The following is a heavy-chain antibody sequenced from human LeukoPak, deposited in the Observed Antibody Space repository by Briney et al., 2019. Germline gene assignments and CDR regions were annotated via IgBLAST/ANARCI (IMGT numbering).Heavy chain of an antibody. CDR2: ISAYNGNT. D-gene: IGHD2-15*01. J-gene: IGHJ4*02. CDR3: ARAQEYCSGGSCYSFPLQFDY. Sequence: GASVKVSCKASGYTFTSYGISWVRQAPGQGLEWMGWISAYNGNTNYAQKLQGRVTMTTDTSTSTAYIELRSLRSDDTAVYYCARAQEYCSGGSCYSFPLQFDYWGQGTLVTVSS. V-gene: IGHV1-18*01. CDR1: GYTFTSYG.